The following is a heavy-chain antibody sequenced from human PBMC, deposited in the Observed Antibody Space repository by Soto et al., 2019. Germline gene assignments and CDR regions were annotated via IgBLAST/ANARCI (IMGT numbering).Heavy chain of an antibody. CDR1: RFSFSNYW. Sequence: DVQLVESGGGLVQPGASLRLSCAAYRFSFSNYWMTWVRQAPGKGLEWVANIKQDGSEKTHVDSVKGRFTISRDNAKNSLYLEMNSLRVEDTAVYYCARAAYSYDGLDVWGQGTTVTVS. J-gene: IGHJ6*02. D-gene: IGHD5-18*01. CDR3: ARAAYSYDGLDV. CDR2: IKQDGSEK. V-gene: IGHV3-7*04.